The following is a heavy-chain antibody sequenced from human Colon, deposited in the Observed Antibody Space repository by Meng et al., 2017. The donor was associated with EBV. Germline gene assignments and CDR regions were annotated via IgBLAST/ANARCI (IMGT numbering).Heavy chain of an antibody. CDR3: VRDTRRGGGWFDP. CDR1: CDSITSGDYS. CDR2: IYHGVNI. D-gene: IGHD3-10*01. Sequence: QLRESGLGLGGPSQTLSLTCAVLCDSITSGDYSWTWSRQPPGKGLEWIGYIYHGVNIYYTPSLRSRVTISVDKSRNQFSLKLTSVSAADTAVYYCVRDTRRGGGWFDPWGQGTLVTVSS. J-gene: IGHJ5*02. V-gene: IGHV4-30-2*01.